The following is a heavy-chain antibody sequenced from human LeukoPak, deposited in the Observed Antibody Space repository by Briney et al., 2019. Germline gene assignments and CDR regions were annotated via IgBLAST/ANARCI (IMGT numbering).Heavy chain of an antibody. CDR2: IYSGGTT. D-gene: IGHD1-26*01. V-gene: IGHV3-23*03. CDR3: ARDPRPYSGSGLHFDI. J-gene: IGHJ3*02. CDR1: GFPFSTYA. Sequence: GGSLRLSCAASGFPFSTYAMSWVRQAPGKGLEWVSVIYSGGTTYYADSVKGRFTVSRDNAKNSLYLHLNSLRDEDTAVYYCARDPRPYSGSGLHFDIWGQGTLVTVSS.